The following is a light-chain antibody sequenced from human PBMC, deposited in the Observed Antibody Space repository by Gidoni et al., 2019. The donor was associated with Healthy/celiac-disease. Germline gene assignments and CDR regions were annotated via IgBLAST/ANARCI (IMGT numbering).Light chain of an antibody. CDR2: LGS. V-gene: IGKV2-28*01. J-gene: IGKJ1*01. Sequence: DIVMTQSPLSLPVTPGEPAAISCRSRQSPLHSNGYNYLDWYLQKPGQSPQLLIYLGSNRASGVPDRFSGSGSGTDFTLKIRRVEAEDVGVYYCMQALQTPPAFGQGTKVEIK. CDR3: MQALQTPPA. CDR1: QSPLHSNGYNY.